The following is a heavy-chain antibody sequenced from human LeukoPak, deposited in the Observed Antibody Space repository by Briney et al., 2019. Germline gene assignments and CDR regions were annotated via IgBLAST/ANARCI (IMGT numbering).Heavy chain of an antibody. Sequence: GGSLRPSCAASGFTFSSYVMSWVRQAPGKGLEWVSSVTSGDARHYADSVKGRFTISRDNAKNSLYLQMDSLRAEDTAVYYCARDLELRYFDCDAFDLWGQGTMVTVSS. CDR1: GFTFSSYV. V-gene: IGHV3-69-1*02. J-gene: IGHJ3*01. CDR3: ARDLELRYFDCDAFDL. CDR2: VTSGDAR. D-gene: IGHD3-9*01.